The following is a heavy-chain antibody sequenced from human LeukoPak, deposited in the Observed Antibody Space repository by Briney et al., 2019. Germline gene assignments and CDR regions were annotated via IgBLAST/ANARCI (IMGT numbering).Heavy chain of an antibody. D-gene: IGHD3-22*01. CDR2: VSSSGSTI. J-gene: IGHJ4*02. V-gene: IGHV3-48*04. CDR1: GFTFSSYG. Sequence: GRSLRLSCAASGFTFSSYGMHWVRQAPGKGLEWVSYVSSSGSTIYYADSVKGRFTISRDNAKNSLYLQMNSLRAEDTAVYYCARDVNYYDSSVDYWGQGTLVTVSS. CDR3: ARDVNYYDSSVDY.